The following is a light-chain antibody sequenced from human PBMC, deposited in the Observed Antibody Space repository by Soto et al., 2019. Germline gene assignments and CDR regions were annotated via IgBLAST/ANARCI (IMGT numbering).Light chain of an antibody. CDR2: EDT. Sequence: LTQPASVSGSPGQSITISCTGSSSDVGNYNLVSWYQQHPGKAPKLMIYEDTKWPSGVSNRFSGSKSGNTAYLTISGLQAEDEADYYCWSYAVGRTYVFGTGTKVTVL. CDR1: SSDVGNYNL. V-gene: IGLV2-23*01. J-gene: IGLJ1*01. CDR3: WSYAVGRTYV.